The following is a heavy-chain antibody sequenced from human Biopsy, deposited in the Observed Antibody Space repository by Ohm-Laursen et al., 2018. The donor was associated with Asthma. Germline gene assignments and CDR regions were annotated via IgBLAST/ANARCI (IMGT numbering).Heavy chain of an antibody. CDR3: ARKAGSCISRTCYSLDF. V-gene: IGHV1-69*01. J-gene: IGHJ4*02. Sequence: SVKVYCKSLGGTFNTYVIGWLRQAPGQGLEWMGRINSVFGTTTYPQKFQDSVKITADDSTSTVYMELSSLRSEDTAVYYCARKAGSCISRTCYSLDFWGQGTLVTVSS. D-gene: IGHD2-2*01. CDR2: INSVFGTT. CDR1: GGTFNTYV.